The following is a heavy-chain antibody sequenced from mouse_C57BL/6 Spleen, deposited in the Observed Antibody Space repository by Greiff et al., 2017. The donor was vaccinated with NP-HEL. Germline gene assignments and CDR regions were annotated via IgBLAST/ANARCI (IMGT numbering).Heavy chain of an antibody. Sequence: DVKLVESGGGLVKPGGSLKLSCAASGFTFSSYAMSWVRQTPEKRLEWVATISDGGSYTYYPDNVKGRFTISRDNAKNNLYLQMSHLKSEDTAMYYCARDAYGSWYFDVWGTGTTVTVSS. V-gene: IGHV5-4*01. J-gene: IGHJ1*03. CDR3: ARDAYGSWYFDV. CDR1: GFTFSSYA. D-gene: IGHD2-1*01. CDR2: ISDGGSYT.